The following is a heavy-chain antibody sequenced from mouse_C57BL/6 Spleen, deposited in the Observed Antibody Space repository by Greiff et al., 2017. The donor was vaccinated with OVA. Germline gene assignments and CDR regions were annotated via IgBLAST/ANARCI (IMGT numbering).Heavy chain of an antibody. CDR1: GYTFTDYN. J-gene: IGHJ4*01. CDR2: INPNNGGT. Sequence: VQLQHSGPELVKPGASVKMSCKASGYTFTDYNMHWVKQSHGKSLEWIGYINPNNGGTSYNQKFKGKATLTVNKSSSTAYMELRSLTSEDSAVYYCARSGGDYYGSSPYYAMDYWGQGTSVTVSS. D-gene: IGHD1-1*01. V-gene: IGHV1-22*01. CDR3: ARSGGDYYGSSPYYAMDY.